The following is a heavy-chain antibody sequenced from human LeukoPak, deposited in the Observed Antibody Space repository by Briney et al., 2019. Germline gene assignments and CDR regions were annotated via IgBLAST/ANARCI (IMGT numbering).Heavy chain of an antibody. CDR1: GGSINSRPYS. D-gene: IGHD6-13*01. Sequence: ASETLSLTCTVSGGSINSRPYSWGWIRQPPGKGLEWLGSFYYSGSTYYKPSLKSRVTISVDTSKNQFSLKLSSVTAADTAVYYCARLVVSSWYHEVLLGRDYWGQGTLVTVSS. J-gene: IGHJ4*02. V-gene: IGHV4-39*01. CDR2: FYYSGST. CDR3: ARLVVSSWYHEVLLGRDY.